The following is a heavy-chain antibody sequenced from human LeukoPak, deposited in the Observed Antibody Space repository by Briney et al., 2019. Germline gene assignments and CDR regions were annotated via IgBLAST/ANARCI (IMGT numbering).Heavy chain of an antibody. CDR1: GGSISSGSYY. CDR2: IYTSGST. D-gene: IGHD3-16*01. Sequence: PSGTLSLTCTVSGGSISSGSYYWSWIRQPAGKGLEWIGRIYTSGSTNYNPSLKSRVTISVDTSKNQFSLKLSSVAAADTAVYYCARGGLGPDPDYWGQGTLVTVSS. J-gene: IGHJ4*02. V-gene: IGHV4-61*02. CDR3: ARGGLGPDPDY.